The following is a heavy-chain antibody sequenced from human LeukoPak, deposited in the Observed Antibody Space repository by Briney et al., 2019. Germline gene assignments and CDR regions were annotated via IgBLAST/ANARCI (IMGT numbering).Heavy chain of an antibody. V-gene: IGHV4-31*03. J-gene: IGHJ3*01. Sequence: PSETLSLTCTVSGVSVTSDHYYWVWVRQHPGQGLEWIGYIYYTGSTSYNPSLKSRLTISADTSKNEFSLKLSSVTAADTALYYCMGPLNTVQNSFDVWGQGTMVSV. CDR3: MGPLNTVQNSFDV. CDR1: GVSVTSDHYY. CDR2: IYYTGST. D-gene: IGHD4-11*01.